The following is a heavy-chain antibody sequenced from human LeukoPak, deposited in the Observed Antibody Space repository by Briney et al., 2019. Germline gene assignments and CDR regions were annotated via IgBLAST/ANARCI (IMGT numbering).Heavy chain of an antibody. V-gene: IGHV1-3*01. D-gene: IGHD5-12*01. CDR1: GYSFTSYV. CDR2: INGGNGNT. CDR3: ARELGTPVDGNMDV. Sequence: ASVKVSCKPSGYSFTSYVMHRVCQAPGQRLEWMGWINGGNGNTKYSEKFRDRVTITRDTSAGTAYMELSSLKSEDTAVYYCARELGTPVDGNMDVWGQGTTVTVSS. J-gene: IGHJ6*02.